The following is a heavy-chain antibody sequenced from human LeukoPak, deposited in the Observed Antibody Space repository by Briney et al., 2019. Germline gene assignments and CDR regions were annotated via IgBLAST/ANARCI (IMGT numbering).Heavy chain of an antibody. CDR1: GYTFTSYY. V-gene: IGHV1-46*01. J-gene: IGHJ4*02. CDR3: ARDYVEMATAYYFDY. Sequence: ASVKVSCKASGYTFTSYYMHWVRQAPGQGLEWMGIINPSGGSTSYAQKFQGRVTMTRDMSTSTAYMELRSLRSDDTAVYYCARDYVEMATAYYFDYWGQGTLVTVSS. CDR2: INPSGGST. D-gene: IGHD5-24*01.